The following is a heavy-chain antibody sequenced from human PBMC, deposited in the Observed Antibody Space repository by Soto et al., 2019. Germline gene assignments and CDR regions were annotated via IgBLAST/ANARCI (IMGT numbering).Heavy chain of an antibody. CDR3: ARHGLGYCTNGVCYPIDY. CDR1: GFTFSSYS. Sequence: GGSLRLSCAASGFTFSSYSMNWVRQAPGKGLEWVSSISSSSSYIYYADSVKGRFTISRDNAKNSLYLQMNSLRAEDTAVYYCARHGLGYCTNGVCYPIDYWGQGTLVTVSS. V-gene: IGHV3-21*01. D-gene: IGHD2-8*01. CDR2: ISSSSSYI. J-gene: IGHJ4*02.